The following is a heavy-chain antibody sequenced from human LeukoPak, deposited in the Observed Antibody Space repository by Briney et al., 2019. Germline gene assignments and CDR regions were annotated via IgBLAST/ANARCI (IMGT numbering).Heavy chain of an antibody. Sequence: PGGSLRLSCAVSGFTFSYYGMHWVRQAPGKGLEWVAVISYDGSNKYYADSVKGRFTISRDNSKNTLYLQMNSLRAEDTAVYYCANNYHYYAHRGAFDIWGQGTMVTVSS. CDR1: GFTFSYYG. CDR3: ANNYHYYAHRGAFDI. CDR2: ISYDGSNK. D-gene: IGHD3-10*01. V-gene: IGHV3-30*18. J-gene: IGHJ3*02.